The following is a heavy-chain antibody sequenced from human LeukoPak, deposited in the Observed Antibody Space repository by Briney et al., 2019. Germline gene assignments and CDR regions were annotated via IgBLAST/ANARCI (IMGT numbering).Heavy chain of an antibody. J-gene: IGHJ2*01. D-gene: IGHD2-8*01. V-gene: IGHV4-61*02. CDR2: IYTSGST. Sequence: SETLSLTCTVSGGSISSGSYYWSWIRQPAGKGLEWIGRIYTSGSTNYNPSLKSRVTISVDTSKNQFSLKLSSVTAADTAVYYCARDRPSSWLMVYAIGYFDLWGRGTLVTASS. CDR1: GGSISSGSYY. CDR3: ARDRPSSWLMVYAIGYFDL.